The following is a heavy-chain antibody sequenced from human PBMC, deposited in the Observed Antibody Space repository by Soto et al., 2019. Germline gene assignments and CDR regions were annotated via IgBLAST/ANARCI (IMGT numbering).Heavy chain of an antibody. CDR3: AKTHVFWVRLAYYFDY. Sequence: EVQLLESGGGLVQPGGSLRLSCAASGFTFSSYAMSWVRQAPGKGLEWVSAISGSGGSTYYADSVKGRFTISRDNSKNTLYLQMNSLRAEDTAVYYCAKTHVFWVRLAYYFDYWGQGTLVTVSS. D-gene: IGHD3-10*01. CDR2: ISGSGGST. V-gene: IGHV3-23*01. CDR1: GFTFSSYA. J-gene: IGHJ4*02.